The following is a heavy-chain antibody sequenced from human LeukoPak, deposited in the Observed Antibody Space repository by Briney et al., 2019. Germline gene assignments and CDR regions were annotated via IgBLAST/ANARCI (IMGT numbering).Heavy chain of an antibody. J-gene: IGHJ4*02. D-gene: IGHD1/OR15-1a*01. Sequence: GGSLRLSCEDSGFAFADYGQSWVRQAPGKGLEWVAGINRSGDNTFYADSVKGRFTISRDNTKKTLYLQMNNLRGEDTATYYCARDLSSNWNNLAYWGQGTLVTVSS. CDR2: INRSGDNT. CDR3: ARDLSSNWNNLAY. CDR1: GFAFADYG. V-gene: IGHV3-20*04.